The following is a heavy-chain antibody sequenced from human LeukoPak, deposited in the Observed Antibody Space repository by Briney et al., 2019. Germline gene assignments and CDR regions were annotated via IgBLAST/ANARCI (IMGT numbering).Heavy chain of an antibody. V-gene: IGHV4-59*08. D-gene: IGHD1-26*01. CDR1: GGSISSYY. CDR3: ARQLGWARDLDY. Sequence: PSETLSLTCTVSGGSISSYYWSWIRQPPGKGLEWMGNIYYSGSTNYNSSLKSRVTISVDASRNQFSLKVRSVTAADTAVYYCARQLGWARDLDYWGQGTLVTVSS. J-gene: IGHJ4*02. CDR2: IYYSGST.